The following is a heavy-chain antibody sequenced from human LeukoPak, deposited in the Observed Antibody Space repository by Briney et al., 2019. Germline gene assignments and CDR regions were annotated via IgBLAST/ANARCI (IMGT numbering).Heavy chain of an antibody. Sequence: LRLSCAASGFTFDDHTMHWVRQAPGKGLEWVSGINSKSTTIGYADSVKGRFTISRDDAKKSLYLHMNRLRPEDTALYFCANSFSVAGMNYALDVWGQGTTVTVAS. J-gene: IGHJ6*02. CDR2: INSKSTTI. CDR3: ANSFSVAGMNYALDV. V-gene: IGHV3-9*01. D-gene: IGHD6-19*01. CDR1: GFTFDDHT.